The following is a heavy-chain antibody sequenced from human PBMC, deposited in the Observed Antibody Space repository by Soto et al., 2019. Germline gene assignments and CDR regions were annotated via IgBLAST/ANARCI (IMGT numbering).Heavy chain of an antibody. CDR3: ARATYDFADNLTWGFFDL. CDR1: GGSMSSGDVY. V-gene: IGHV4-30-4*01. CDR2: IYYSGTA. Sequence: SETLSLTCTVSGGSMSSGDVYWNWIRQPPGKGLEWIGSIYYSGTAYYNPSLKSRVTISVDTSNNQFSLILNSMTAADTAVYYCARATYDFADNLTWGFFDLWGRGTLVTVSS. D-gene: IGHD4-17*01. J-gene: IGHJ2*01.